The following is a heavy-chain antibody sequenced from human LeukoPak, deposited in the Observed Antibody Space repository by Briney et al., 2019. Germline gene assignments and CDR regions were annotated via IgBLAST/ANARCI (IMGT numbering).Heavy chain of an antibody. D-gene: IGHD1-26*01. CDR1: GYSIISDYY. CDR2: IYYSGST. V-gene: IGHV4-38-2*02. CDR3: ARLPTPIVGASSWFDP. Sequence: SETLSLTCIVSGYSIISDYYWGWIRQPPGKGLEWIGSIYYSGSTYYNPSLKSRVTISVDTSKNQFSLKLSSVTAADTAVYYCARLPTPIVGASSWFDPWGQGTLVTVSS. J-gene: IGHJ5*02.